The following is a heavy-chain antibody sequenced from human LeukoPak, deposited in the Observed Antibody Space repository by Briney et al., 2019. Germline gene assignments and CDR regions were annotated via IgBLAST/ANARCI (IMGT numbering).Heavy chain of an antibody. D-gene: IGHD3-10*01. V-gene: IGHV4-4*07. CDR1: GGSTSSYY. CDR3: ARDVDYYYGSGSYYQNWFDP. CDR2: IYTSGST. J-gene: IGHJ5*02. Sequence: SETLSLXCTVSGGSTSSYYWSWIRLPAGKGLESIGRIYTSGSTNYNPSLKSRVTMSVDASKNQFSLKLSSVTAADTAVYYCARDVDYYYGSGSYYQNWFDPWGQGTLVTVSS.